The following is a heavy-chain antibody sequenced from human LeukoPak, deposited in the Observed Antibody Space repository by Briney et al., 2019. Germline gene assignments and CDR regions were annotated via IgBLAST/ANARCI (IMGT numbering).Heavy chain of an antibody. J-gene: IGHJ4*02. D-gene: IGHD2/OR15-2a*01. CDR3: ARSGLTVSIDY. Sequence: GGSLRLSCAASGFTFSSYSMNWVRQAPGKGLEWVSSISSSSSYIYYADSVKGRFTISRDNAKNSPYLQMNSLRAEDTAVYYCARSGLTVSIDYWGQGTLVTVSS. CDR1: GFTFSSYS. V-gene: IGHV3-21*01. CDR2: ISSSSSYI.